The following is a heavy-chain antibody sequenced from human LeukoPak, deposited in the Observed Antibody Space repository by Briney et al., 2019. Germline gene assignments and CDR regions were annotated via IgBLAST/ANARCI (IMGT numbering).Heavy chain of an antibody. CDR2: IISDGSSI. Sequence: PGGSLRLSCAASGFTLSSYWMHWVRQVPGQGLVWVSRIISDGSSISYADSVKGRFSISRDNAKNTLYLQMNSLRAEDTAVYYCTRDWRHMAFDIWGQGTMVTVSS. CDR3: TRDWRHMAFDI. V-gene: IGHV3-74*01. D-gene: IGHD6-25*01. CDR1: GFTLSSYW. J-gene: IGHJ3*02.